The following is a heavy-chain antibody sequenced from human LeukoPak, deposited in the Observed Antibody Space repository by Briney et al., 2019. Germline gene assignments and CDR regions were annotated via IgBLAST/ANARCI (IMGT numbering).Heavy chain of an antibody. V-gene: IGHV3-30*03. Sequence: GGSLRLSCAASGFVFSSYGMHWVRQAPGKGLEWVALISYDGSNEFYGDSVRGQFSISRDNSKNTLYLQMNSLGAEDTAVYFCARDPGDGHNAEAFDVLGHGTMVTVSS. D-gene: IGHD5-24*01. CDR3: ARDPGDGHNAEAFDV. CDR1: GFVFSSYG. J-gene: IGHJ3*01. CDR2: ISYDGSNE.